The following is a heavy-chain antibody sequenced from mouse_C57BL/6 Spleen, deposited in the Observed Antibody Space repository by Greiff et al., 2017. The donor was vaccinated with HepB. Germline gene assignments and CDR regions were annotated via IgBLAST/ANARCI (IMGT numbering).Heavy chain of an antibody. J-gene: IGHJ2*01. CDR3: ARDRDYLFDY. D-gene: IGHD2-4*01. CDR1: GFTFSDYY. CDR2: INYDGSST. Sequence: EVKLMESEGGLVQPGRSMKLSCTASGFTFSDYYMAWVRQVPEKGLEWVANINYDGSSTYYLDSLKSRFIISRDNAKNILYLQMSSLKSEDTATYYCARDRDYLFDYWGQGTTLTVSS. V-gene: IGHV5-16*01.